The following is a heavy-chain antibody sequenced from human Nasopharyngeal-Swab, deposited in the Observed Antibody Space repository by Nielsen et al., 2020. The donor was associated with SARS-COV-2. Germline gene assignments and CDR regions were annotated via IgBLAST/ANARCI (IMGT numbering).Heavy chain of an antibody. CDR1: GFSFNNYG. V-gene: IGHV3-30*03. CDR2: ISYEGSKK. CDR3: ARKDVFAYGVDAFDI. J-gene: IGHJ3*02. D-gene: IGHD3-10*01. Sequence: SLKISSTASGFSFNNYGMHWVRHAPGKGLEWVAVISYEGSKKYYADPVKCRFTISRDNAKNTLYLQMNSLRAEDTAVYYCARKDVFAYGVDAFDIWGKGTMVTVSS.